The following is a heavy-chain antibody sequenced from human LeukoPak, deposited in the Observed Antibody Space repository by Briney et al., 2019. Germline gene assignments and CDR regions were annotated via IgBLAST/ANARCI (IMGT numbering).Heavy chain of an antibody. V-gene: IGHV3-30-3*01. D-gene: IGHD6-13*01. CDR1: GFTFSSYA. CDR2: ISYDGSKK. Sequence: GQSLRLSSAASGFTFSSYAISWDRHAPGKGLEWVAVISYDGSKKYHTDSVKGRFTISRDNPTNTPYHQMNSLRTAHTAVFYCARGEAAAINYGMDVWGQGTTVTVSS. J-gene: IGHJ6*02. CDR3: ARGEAAAINYGMDV.